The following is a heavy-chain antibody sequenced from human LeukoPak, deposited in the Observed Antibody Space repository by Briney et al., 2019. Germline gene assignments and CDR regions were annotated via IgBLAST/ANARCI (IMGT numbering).Heavy chain of an antibody. Sequence: GKSLRLSCAASGFSFNNYAMYWVRQAPGKGLEWVAVISYDGSNKYYADSVKGRFTISRDNSKNTLYLQMNSLRAEDTAVYYCARDGFYGSGSYYYYYYYMDVWGKGTTVTVSS. CDR2: ISYDGSNK. J-gene: IGHJ6*03. CDR1: GFSFNNYA. D-gene: IGHD3-10*01. V-gene: IGHV3-30*04. CDR3: ARDGFYGSGSYYYYYYYMDV.